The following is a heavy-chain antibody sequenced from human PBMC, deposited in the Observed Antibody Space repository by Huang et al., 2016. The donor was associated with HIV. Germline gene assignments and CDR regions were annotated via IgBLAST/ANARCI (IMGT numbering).Heavy chain of an antibody. D-gene: IGHD3-3*01. CDR3: ARNHDFWRGRMFAISYFDV. J-gene: IGHJ2*01. V-gene: IGHV4-39*01. CDR1: GGSINTVRYY. CDR2: LYYTGNM. Sequence: QMRFQESGPGLVKPSGTLSLTCNVSGGSINTVRYYWGWIRQPPGKGLEWVGSLYYTGNMHYDPSRKGRLTLSADTSKNQFSLNLSSVTAADTAIYYCARNHDFWRGRMFAISYFDVWGRGTLVTFAS.